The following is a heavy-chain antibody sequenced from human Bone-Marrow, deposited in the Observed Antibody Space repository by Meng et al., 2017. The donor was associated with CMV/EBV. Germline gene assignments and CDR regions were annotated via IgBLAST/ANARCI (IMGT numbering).Heavy chain of an antibody. CDR1: GFTFSSYA. Sequence: GESLKISCAASGFTFSSYAMSWVRQAPGKGLEWVSAVYNGGQTYYVDSVKGRFTISRDNSKNTLYLQMNTLRAEDTAVYYCATAPNGYYFDYWGQGTPVTVSS. CDR2: VYNGGQT. CDR3: ATAPNGYYFDY. V-gene: IGHV3-23*05. J-gene: IGHJ4*02. D-gene: IGHD6-13*01.